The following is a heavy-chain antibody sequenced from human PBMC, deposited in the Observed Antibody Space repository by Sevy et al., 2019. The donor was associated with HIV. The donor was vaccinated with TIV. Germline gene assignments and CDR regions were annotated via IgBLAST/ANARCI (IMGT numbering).Heavy chain of an antibody. D-gene: IGHD2-15*01. CDR3: ARVSGAGYCSGGSCIDAFDI. J-gene: IGHJ3*02. Sequence: GGSLRLSCAASGFTFSDYCMSWIRQAPGKGLEWVSYISSSGSTIYYADSVKGRFTISRDNAKNSLYLQMNSLRAEDTAVYYCARVSGAGYCSGGSCIDAFDIWGQGTMVTVSS. CDR1: GFTFSDYC. V-gene: IGHV3-11*01. CDR2: ISSSGSTI.